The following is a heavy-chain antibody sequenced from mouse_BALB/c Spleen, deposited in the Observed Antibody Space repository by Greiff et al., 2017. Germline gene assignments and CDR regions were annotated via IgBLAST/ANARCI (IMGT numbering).Heavy chain of an antibody. Sequence: EVKVVESGGGLVKPGGSLKLSCAASGFAFSSYDMSWVRQTPEKRLEWVAYISSGGGSTYYPDTVKGRFTISRDNAKNTLYLQMSSLKSEDTAMYYCARHPYGNYYFDYWGQGTTLTVSS. CDR3: ARHPYGNYYFDY. CDR2: ISSGGGST. CDR1: GFAFSSYD. J-gene: IGHJ2*01. D-gene: IGHD2-10*02. V-gene: IGHV5-12-1*01.